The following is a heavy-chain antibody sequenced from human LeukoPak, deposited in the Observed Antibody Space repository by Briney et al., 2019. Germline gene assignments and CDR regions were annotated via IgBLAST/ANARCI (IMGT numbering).Heavy chain of an antibody. CDR3: ARGGYYDILTGADYYGMDV. J-gene: IGHJ6*02. D-gene: IGHD3-9*01. V-gene: IGHV3-13*04. CDR2: IGTAGDT. CDR1: GFTFSSYD. Sequence: GGSLRLSCAASGFTFSSYDMHWVRQATGKGLGWVSAIGTAGDTYYPGSVKGRFTISRENAKNSLCLQMNSLRAGDTAVYYCARGGYYDILTGADYYGMDVWGQGTTVTVSS.